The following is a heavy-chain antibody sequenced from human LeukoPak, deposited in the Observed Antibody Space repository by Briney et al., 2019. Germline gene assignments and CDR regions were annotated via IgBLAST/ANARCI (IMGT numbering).Heavy chain of an antibody. V-gene: IGHV4-59*08. Sequence: PSETLPLTCTVSGGSISSYYWSWIRQPPGKGLEWIGYIYYSGSTNYNSSFKSRVTISVDTSKNQFSLKLSSVTAAGTAVYYCARRLKLSSSWAYFDYWGQGTLVTVSS. J-gene: IGHJ4*02. CDR1: GGSISSYY. D-gene: IGHD6-13*01. CDR3: ARRLKLSSSWAYFDY. CDR2: IYYSGST.